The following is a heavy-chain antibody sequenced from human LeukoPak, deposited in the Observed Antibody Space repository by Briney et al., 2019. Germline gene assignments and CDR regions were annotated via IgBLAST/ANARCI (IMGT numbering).Heavy chain of an antibody. CDR3: ARGQRGDYWRKYYYYYMDV. CDR1: GGSFSGYY. CDR2: INHSGST. J-gene: IGHJ6*03. V-gene: IGHV4-34*01. Sequence: SETLSLTCAVYGGSFSGYYWSWIRQPPGKGLEWIGEINHSGSTNYNPSLKSRVTISVDTSKNQFSLKLSSVTAADTAVYYCARGQRGDYWRKYYYYYMDVWGKGTTVTISS. D-gene: IGHD4-17*01.